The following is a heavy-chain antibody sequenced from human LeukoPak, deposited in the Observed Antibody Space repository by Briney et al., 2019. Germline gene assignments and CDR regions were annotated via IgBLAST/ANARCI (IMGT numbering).Heavy chain of an antibody. CDR3: ARCDCSGGTCYRGMDY. D-gene: IGHD2-15*01. CDR2: INPHSGGT. Sequence: ASVKVSCKACGYTFTYFFMCWVRQAPGQGLEWMGWINPHSGGTNSAQTFQGRVTMTRDTSISTAYMELSRLRSDDSAVYYCARCDCSGGTCYRGMDYWGQGTLVTVSS. J-gene: IGHJ4*02. CDR1: GYTFTYFF. V-gene: IGHV1-2*02.